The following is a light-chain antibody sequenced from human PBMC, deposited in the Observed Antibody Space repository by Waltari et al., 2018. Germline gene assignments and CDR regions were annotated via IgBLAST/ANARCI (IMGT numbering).Light chain of an antibody. CDR3: QQLNSYQWT. Sequence: IQLTQSPSSLSASVGDRVTITCRASQGIINYLDWYQPKPGKDHKLLIYSASTLQSGVPSRLSGSGSGTDFTLNISSLQPKDFATYDVQQLNSYQWTCGQGTKVEIK. CDR1: QGIINY. J-gene: IGKJ1*01. V-gene: IGKV1-9*01. CDR2: SAS.